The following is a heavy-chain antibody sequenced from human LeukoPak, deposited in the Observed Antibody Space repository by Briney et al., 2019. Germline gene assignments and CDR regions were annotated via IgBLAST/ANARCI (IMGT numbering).Heavy chain of an antibody. CDR2: IYYSGST. Sequence: PSETLSLTCTVSGGSISSYYWSWIRQPPGKGLEWIGYIYYSGSTNYNPSLKSRVTISVDTSKNQFSLKLSSVTAADTAVYYCARRRHWNYFDYWGQGTLVTVSS. CDR1: GGSISSYY. CDR3: ARRRHWNYFDY. V-gene: IGHV4-59*01. D-gene: IGHD1-1*01. J-gene: IGHJ4*02.